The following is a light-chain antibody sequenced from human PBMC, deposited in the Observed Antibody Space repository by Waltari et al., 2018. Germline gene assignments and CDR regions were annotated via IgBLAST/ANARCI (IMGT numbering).Light chain of an antibody. J-gene: IGKJ1*01. CDR2: SAS. CDR3: QQRSNWPRT. CDR1: RSVSSY. Sequence: EIVLTQSPATLSLSPGEMATLSCKASRSVSSYLAWYQQKPGQAPRLLIYSASNRATGLPARFSGSGSGTDFTLTISSLEPEDFAVYYCQQRSNWPRTFGQGTKVEI. V-gene: IGKV3-11*01.